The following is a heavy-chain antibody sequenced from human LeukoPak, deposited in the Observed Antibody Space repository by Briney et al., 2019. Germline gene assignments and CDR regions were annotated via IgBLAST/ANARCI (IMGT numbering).Heavy chain of an antibody. Sequence: GGSLKLSCAASGITFSSYAMSWVRQAPGKGLEWVSGISGSGDNTYYADSVKGRFTISRDNSKNTLYVQVNSLGTEDTAAYYCAKGSYYDSSGSFYFDYWGQGTLVTVSS. CDR1: GITFSSYA. CDR2: ISGSGDNT. CDR3: AKGSYYDSSGSFYFDY. D-gene: IGHD3-22*01. V-gene: IGHV3-23*01. J-gene: IGHJ4*02.